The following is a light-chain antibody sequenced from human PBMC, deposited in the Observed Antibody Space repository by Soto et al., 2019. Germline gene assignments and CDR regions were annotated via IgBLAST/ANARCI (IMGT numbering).Light chain of an antibody. V-gene: IGKV1-5*01. J-gene: IGKJ2*01. Sequence: DIQMTQSPSTLSASVGDRDTITCRASQSISNWLAWYQQKPGKAPKLLISGASSLESGVPSRFSGSGSGTEFTLTISSLQPDDFATYYCQQYDSYSYTFGQGTKLEIK. CDR2: GAS. CDR3: QQYDSYSYT. CDR1: QSISNW.